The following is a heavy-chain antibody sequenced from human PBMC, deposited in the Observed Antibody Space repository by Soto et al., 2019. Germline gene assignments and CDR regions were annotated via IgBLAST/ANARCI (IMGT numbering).Heavy chain of an antibody. D-gene: IGHD3-3*01. CDR3: ARAAERFLEWLLYRGEFDP. Sequence: SETLSLTCTVSGGSISSGGYYWSWIRQHPGKGLEWIGYIYYSGSTYYNPSLKSRVTISVDTSKNQFSLKLSSVTAADTAVYYCARAAERFLEWLLYRGEFDPWGQGTLVTVSS. CDR1: GGSISSGGYY. J-gene: IGHJ5*02. V-gene: IGHV4-31*03. CDR2: IYYSGST.